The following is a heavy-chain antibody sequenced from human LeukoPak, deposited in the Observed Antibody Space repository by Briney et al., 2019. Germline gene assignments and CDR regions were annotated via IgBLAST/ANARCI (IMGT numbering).Heavy chain of an antibody. CDR2: INHSGST. V-gene: IGHV4-34*01. Sequence: PSETLSLACAVYGGSFSGYYWSWIRQPPGKGLEWIGEINHSGSTSYNPSLKSRVTISVDTSKNQFSLKLSSVTAADTAVYYCARGFDSRNSGFPQNDYWGQGTLVTVSS. J-gene: IGHJ4*02. D-gene: IGHD4-23*01. CDR3: ARGFDSRNSGFPQNDY. CDR1: GGSFSGYY.